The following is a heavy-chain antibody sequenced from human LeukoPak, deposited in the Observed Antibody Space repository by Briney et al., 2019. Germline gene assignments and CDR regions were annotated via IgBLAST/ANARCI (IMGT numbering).Heavy chain of an antibody. J-gene: IGHJ4*02. CDR1: GFTVSSNY. Sequence: PGGSLRLSCAASGFTVSSNYMNWVRQAPGKGLEWVSAISGSGGSTYYADSVKGRFTISRDNSKNTLYLQMNSLRAEDTAVYYCAIPSITADNSAYWGQGTLVTVSS. V-gene: IGHV3-23*01. D-gene: IGHD6-13*01. CDR2: ISGSGGST. CDR3: AIPSITADNSAY.